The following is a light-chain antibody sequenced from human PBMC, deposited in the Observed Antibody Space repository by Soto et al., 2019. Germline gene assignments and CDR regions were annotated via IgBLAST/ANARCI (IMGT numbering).Light chain of an antibody. CDR2: RNS. V-gene: IGLV1-47*01. Sequence: QSVLTQPPSASGTPGQRVTISCSGSSSNIGINYVYWFQQLPGTAPKLLIHRNSQRPSGVPDRFSGSKSGASASLAISGLRSEDEADYYCVGWDDSLSGYVFGTGTKVTVL. CDR1: SSNIGINY. CDR3: VGWDDSLSGYV. J-gene: IGLJ1*01.